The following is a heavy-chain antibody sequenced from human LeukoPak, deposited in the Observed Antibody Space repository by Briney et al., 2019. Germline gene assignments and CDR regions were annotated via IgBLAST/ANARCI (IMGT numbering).Heavy chain of an antibody. CDR3: TKDLMTGFSSGWYFAY. CDR1: GFTFNGYA. V-gene: IGHV3-23*01. Sequence: QPGGSLRLSCEGSGFTFNGYAFSWVRQAPGKGLEWVAVTGGSDDNTHYADSVKGRFTISRDNSEKRLFLQMNSPRPDDSALYYCTKDLMTGFSSGWYFAYWGQGTLVTVSS. CDR2: TGGSDDNT. D-gene: IGHD6-19*01. J-gene: IGHJ4*02.